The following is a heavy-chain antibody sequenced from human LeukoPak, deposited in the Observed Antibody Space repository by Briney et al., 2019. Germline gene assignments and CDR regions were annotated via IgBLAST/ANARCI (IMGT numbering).Heavy chain of an antibody. CDR2: IYSSGST. D-gene: IGHD5-18*01. CDR3: VGIQLWSNFYYYMDV. J-gene: IGHJ6*03. Sequence: SETLSLTCTVSGGSISNYYWSWIRQPAGKGLEWIGRIYSSGSTNYNPSLKSRVTISVDKSKNQFSLKVNSVIAADTAVYYCVGIQLWSNFYYYMDVWGKGTTVTVSS. CDR1: GGSISNYY. V-gene: IGHV4-4*07.